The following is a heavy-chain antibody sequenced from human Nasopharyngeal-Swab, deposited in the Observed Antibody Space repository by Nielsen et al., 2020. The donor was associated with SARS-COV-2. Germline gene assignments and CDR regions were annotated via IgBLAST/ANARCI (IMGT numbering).Heavy chain of an antibody. CDR3: AREAEPGWYFDY. Sequence: ASVQVSCKASGYTFTSYAMHWVRQAPGQRLEWMGWINAGNGNTKYSQKFQGRVTITRDTSASTAYMELSSLRSEDTAVYYCAREAEPGWYFDYWGQGTLVTVSS. J-gene: IGHJ4*02. CDR2: INAGNGNT. D-gene: IGHD1-14*01. CDR1: GYTFTSYA. V-gene: IGHV1-3*01.